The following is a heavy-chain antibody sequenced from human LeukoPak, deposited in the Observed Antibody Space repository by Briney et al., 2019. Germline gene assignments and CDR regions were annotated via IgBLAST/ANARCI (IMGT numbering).Heavy chain of an antibody. V-gene: IGHV1-69*13. J-gene: IGHJ4*02. CDR2: IIPIFGTA. Sequence: SVKVSCKASGGTFSSYAISWVRQAPGQGLEWMGGIIPIFGTANYAQKFQGRATITADESTSTAYMELSSLRSEDTAVYYCARDLYDSSGYYYGSIDYWGQGTLVTVSS. CDR3: ARDLYDSSGYYYGSIDY. D-gene: IGHD3-22*01. CDR1: GGTFSSYA.